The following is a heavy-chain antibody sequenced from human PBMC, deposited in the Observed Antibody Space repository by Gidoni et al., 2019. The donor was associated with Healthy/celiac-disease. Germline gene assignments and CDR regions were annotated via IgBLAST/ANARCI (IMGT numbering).Heavy chain of an antibody. V-gene: IGHV1-8*01. D-gene: IGHD6-19*01. CDR2: MNPNSGNT. CDR3: ARGSSSGWYNWFDP. CDR1: GYTFTRYD. J-gene: IGHJ5*02. Sequence: QVQLVQSGAEVKKPGTSVNVSCKTSGYTFTRYDINWVRQASGQGLEWMGWMNPNSGNTGYAQKFQGRVTMTRNTSISTAYMELSSLRSEDTAVYYCARGSSSGWYNWFDPWGQGTLVTVSS.